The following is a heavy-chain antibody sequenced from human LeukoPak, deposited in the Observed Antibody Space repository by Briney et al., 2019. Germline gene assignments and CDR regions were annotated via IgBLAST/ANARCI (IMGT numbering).Heavy chain of an antibody. CDR1: GFTFSSYA. V-gene: IGHV3-30*18. CDR3: AKDRSKVFDY. CDR2: ISNDGTNK. Sequence: GGSLRLSCAASGFTFSSYAMHWVRQAPGKGLEWVAVISNDGTNKYYADSVKGRFTISRDNSNNMLYLQMNSLRAEDTAVYYCAKDRSKVFDYWGQGTLVTVSS. J-gene: IGHJ4*02. D-gene: IGHD1-26*01.